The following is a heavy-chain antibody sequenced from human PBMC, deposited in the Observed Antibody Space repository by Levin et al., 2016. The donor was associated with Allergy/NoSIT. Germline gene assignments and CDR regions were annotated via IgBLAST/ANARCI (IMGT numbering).Heavy chain of an antibody. CDR1: GFTFSNYG. CDR3: TFNGSKGVY. Sequence: GESLKISCAASGFTFSNYGMHWVRQAPGKGLDWLAVIAYDGTNEYYADSVKGRFTISRDNAKKLVFLQMSSLRDEDSAVYYCTFNGSKGVYWGQGTLVAVSS. D-gene: IGHD2-8*01. J-gene: IGHJ4*02. V-gene: IGHV3-33*08. CDR2: IAYDGTNE.